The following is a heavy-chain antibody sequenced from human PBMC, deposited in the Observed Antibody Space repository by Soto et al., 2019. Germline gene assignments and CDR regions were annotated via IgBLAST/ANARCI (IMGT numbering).Heavy chain of an antibody. V-gene: IGHV1-8*01. D-gene: IGHD5-18*01. CDR1: GYTFTSYD. J-gene: IGHJ6*02. CDR2: MNPNSGNK. CDR3: ARWGTVDTAILRYYYYYGMDV. Sequence: ASVKVSCKASGYTFTSYDINWVRQATGQGLEWMGWMNPNSGNKGYAQKFQGRVTMTRNTSISTAYMELSSLRSEDTAVYYCARWGTVDTAILRYYYYYGMDVWGQGTTVTVSS.